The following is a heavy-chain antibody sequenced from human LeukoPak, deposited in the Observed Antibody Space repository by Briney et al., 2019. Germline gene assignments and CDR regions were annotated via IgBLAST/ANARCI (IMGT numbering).Heavy chain of an antibody. D-gene: IGHD1-14*01. CDR3: ARRPEYNRSSRWAFDI. CDR2: IYTSERT. Sequence: SETLSLPCTFSGDSISNHNAFWGWIRQPPGKGLEWIASIYTSERTLFNLSLKSRVALSLDTSKNQGSLKLNSVTVADSAVYYCARRPEYNRSSRWAFDIWGQGTMVIVSS. J-gene: IGHJ3*02. CDR1: GDSISNHNAF. V-gene: IGHV4-39*01.